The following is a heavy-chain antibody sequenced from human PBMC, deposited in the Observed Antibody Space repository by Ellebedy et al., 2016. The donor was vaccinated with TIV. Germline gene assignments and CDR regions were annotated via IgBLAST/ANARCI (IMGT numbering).Heavy chain of an antibody. CDR1: GFTFSGYY. V-gene: IGHV3-11*04. Sequence: GGSLRLSXVVSGFTFSGYYMSWIRQAPGKGLEWIAYISSSGHSMHYADSVRDRFTISRDNAKNSLYLQMNSLRAEDTAVYYCARDGAWFGDFAFDYWGQGTLVTVSS. CDR2: ISSSGHSM. D-gene: IGHD3-10*01. CDR3: ARDGAWFGDFAFDY. J-gene: IGHJ4*02.